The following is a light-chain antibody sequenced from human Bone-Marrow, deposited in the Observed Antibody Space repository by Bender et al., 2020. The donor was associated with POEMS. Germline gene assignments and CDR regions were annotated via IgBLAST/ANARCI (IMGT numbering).Light chain of an antibody. Sequence: SYELTQTPSVSVSPGRTARITCGGNNIGSRTVHWYQQKPGQAPVVVVFDDSDRPSGIPERFSGSNSGDTATLTISRVEAGDEADYYCQLWDRGSDVRAFGGGTKLTVL. CDR1: NIGSRT. J-gene: IGLJ2*01. V-gene: IGLV3-21*02. CDR3: QLWDRGSDVRA. CDR2: DDS.